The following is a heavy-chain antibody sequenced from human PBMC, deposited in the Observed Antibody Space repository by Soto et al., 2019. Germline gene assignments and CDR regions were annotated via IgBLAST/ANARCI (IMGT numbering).Heavy chain of an antibody. D-gene: IGHD4-17*01. CDR3: AKDQYGDYSSKLEYYYYGMDV. J-gene: IGHJ6*02. CDR2: ISYDGSNK. CDR1: GFTFSSYG. Sequence: GGSLRLSCAASGFTFSSYGMHWVRQAPGKGLEWVAVISYDGSNKYYADSVKGRFTISRDNSKNTLYLQMNSLRAEDTAVYYCAKDQYGDYSSKLEYYYYGMDVWGQGTTVTVS. V-gene: IGHV3-30*18.